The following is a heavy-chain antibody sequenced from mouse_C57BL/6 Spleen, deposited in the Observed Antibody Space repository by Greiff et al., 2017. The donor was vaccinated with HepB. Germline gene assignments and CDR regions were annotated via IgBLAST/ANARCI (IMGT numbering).Heavy chain of an antibody. D-gene: IGHD4-1*01. CDR3: ARHSGKDYFDY. V-gene: IGHV5-6*01. J-gene: IGHJ2*01. CDR1: GFTFSSYG. Sequence: EVQVVESGGDLVKPGGSLKLSCAASGFTFSSYGMSWVRQTPDKRLEWVATISSGGSYTYYPDSVKGRFTISRDNAKNTLYLQMSSLKSEDTAMYYCARHSGKDYFDYWGQGTTLTVSS. CDR2: ISSGGSYT.